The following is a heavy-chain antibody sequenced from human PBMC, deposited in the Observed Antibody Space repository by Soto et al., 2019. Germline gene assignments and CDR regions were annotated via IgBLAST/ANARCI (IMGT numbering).Heavy chain of an antibody. CDR1: GYTFTGYY. D-gene: IGHD2-2*01. CDR2: ISPNSGGT. J-gene: IGHJ6*02. CDR3: ARGMRDIVVVPAAPVYGMDV. V-gene: IGHV1-2*04. Sequence: EASEPVSCNASGYTFTGYYMHWVRQAPGQGPEWMGWISPNSGGTNYAQKFQGWVTMTRDTSISTAYMELSRLRSDDTAVYYCARGMRDIVVVPAAPVYGMDVWGQGTTVTVSS.